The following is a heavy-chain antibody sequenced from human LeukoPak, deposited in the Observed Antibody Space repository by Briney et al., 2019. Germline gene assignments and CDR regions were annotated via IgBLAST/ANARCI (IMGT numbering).Heavy chain of an antibody. D-gene: IGHD5-12*01. CDR2: IYRGGST. CDR3: ARDLATLDY. V-gene: IGHV3-66*01. J-gene: IGHJ4*02. Sequence: GCSLILSCAASGFTVSSNYMSWVRQAPGKALDWASVIYRGGSTYYAGAVKGCFNISRENSKTTLYLQMPRLRAVDMAVYYCARDLATLDYWGEGTLVTVSS. CDR1: GFTVSSNY.